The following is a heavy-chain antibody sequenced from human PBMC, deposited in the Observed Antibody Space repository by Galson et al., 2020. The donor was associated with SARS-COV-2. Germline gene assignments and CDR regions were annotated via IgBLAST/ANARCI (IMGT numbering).Heavy chain of an antibody. J-gene: IGHJ6*02. D-gene: IGHD3-22*01. CDR3: ARDLVVSYSYGVDL. V-gene: IGHV4-39*07. Sequence: SETLSLTCTVSGGSISNIDYFWGWIRQPPGKGLEWIANIYYSGSTYYNPALKSRVTISIDASKNQFSLKMSSVTDADTAVYYCARDLVVSYSYGVDLWGQGTTVTVSS. CDR1: GGSISNIDYF. CDR2: IYYSGST.